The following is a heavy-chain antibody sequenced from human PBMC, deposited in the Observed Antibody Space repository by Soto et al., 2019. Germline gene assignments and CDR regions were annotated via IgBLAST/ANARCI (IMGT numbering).Heavy chain of an antibody. V-gene: IGHV1-69*13. D-gene: IGHD3-22*01. CDR2: IIPIFGTA. CDR3: ARDLLADYDSSGYYYNYFDY. CDR1: GGTFSSYA. J-gene: IGHJ4*02. Sequence: SVKVSCKASGGTFSSYAISWVRQAPGQGLEWMGGIIPIFGTANYAQKFQGRVTITADESTSTAYMELSSLRSEDTAVYYCARDLLADYDSSGYYYNYFDYWGQGALVTVSS.